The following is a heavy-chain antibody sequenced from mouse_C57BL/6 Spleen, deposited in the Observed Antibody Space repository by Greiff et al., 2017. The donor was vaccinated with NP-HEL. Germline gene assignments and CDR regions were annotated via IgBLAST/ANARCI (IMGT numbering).Heavy chain of an antibody. D-gene: IGHD1-1*01. J-gene: IGHJ2*01. CDR3: ARYGSSLFDY. Sequence: QVQLQQPGAELVRPGTSVKLSCKASGYTFTSYWMHWVKQRPGQGLEWIGVIDPSASYTNYNQKFKGKATLTVDTSSSTAYMQLSSLTSEDSAVYYCARYGSSLFDYWGQGTTLTVSS. V-gene: IGHV1-59*01. CDR1: GYTFTSYW. CDR2: IDPSASYT.